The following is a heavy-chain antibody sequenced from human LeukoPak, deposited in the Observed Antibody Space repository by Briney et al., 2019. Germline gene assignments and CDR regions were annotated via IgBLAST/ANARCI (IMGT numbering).Heavy chain of an antibody. CDR3: ARVIRDGYNWDY. V-gene: IGHV3-21*01. CDR1: GFTFSSYS. CDR2: ISSSSSYI. J-gene: IGHJ4*02. D-gene: IGHD5-24*01. Sequence: GGSLRLSCAASGFTFSSYSMNWVRQAPGKGLEWVSSISSSSSYIYYADSVKGRFTISRDNAKNSLYLQMNSLRAEDTAVYYCARVIRDGYNWDYWGQGTLVTVSS.